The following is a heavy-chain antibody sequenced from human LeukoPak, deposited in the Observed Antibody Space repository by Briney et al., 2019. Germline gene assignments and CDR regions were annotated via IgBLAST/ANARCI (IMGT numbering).Heavy chain of an antibody. V-gene: IGHV3-21*01. CDR2: ISSSSSYI. D-gene: IGHD2-2*02. CDR1: GFTFSSYS. CDR3: ARGDYEGIVVVPAAIPFDY. Sequence: PGGSLRLSCAASGFTFSSYSMNWVRQAPGKGLEWVSSISSSSSYIYYADSVKGRFTISRDNAKNSLYLQMNSLRAEDTAVYYCARGDYEGIVVVPAAIPFDYWGQGTLVTVSS. J-gene: IGHJ4*02.